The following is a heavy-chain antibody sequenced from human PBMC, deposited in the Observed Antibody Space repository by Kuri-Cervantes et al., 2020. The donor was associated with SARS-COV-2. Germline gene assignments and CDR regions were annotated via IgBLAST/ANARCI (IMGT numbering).Heavy chain of an antibody. D-gene: IGHD3-16*01. V-gene: IGHV3-7*01. CDR3: ARELGGSRDS. CDR1: GFTFSSYW. J-gene: IGHJ4*02. Sequence: GESLKISCAASGFTFSSYWMSWVRQAPGKGLEWVANIKQDGSEKYYVDSVKGRFTISRDNAKNSLYLQMNSLRAEDTAIYYCARELGGSRDSWGQGTLVTVSS. CDR2: IKQDGSEK.